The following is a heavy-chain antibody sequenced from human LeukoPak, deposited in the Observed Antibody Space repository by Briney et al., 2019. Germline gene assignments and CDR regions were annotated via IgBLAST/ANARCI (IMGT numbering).Heavy chain of an antibody. Sequence: GGSLRLSCAASGFTVSSNSMSWVRQAPGRGLEWVSVIHSGGSTYYADSVKGRFTISRDNSKNTLFLQMNSLRAEDTAVYYCARAAAYCSGGSCYFDYWGQGTLVTVSS. V-gene: IGHV3-53*01. CDR3: ARAAAYCSGGSCYFDY. CDR1: GFTVSSNS. J-gene: IGHJ4*02. D-gene: IGHD2-15*01. CDR2: IHSGGST.